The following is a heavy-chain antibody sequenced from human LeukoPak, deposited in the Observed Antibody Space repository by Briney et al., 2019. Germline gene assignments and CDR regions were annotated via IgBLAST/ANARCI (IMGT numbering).Heavy chain of an antibody. J-gene: IGHJ4*02. CDR1: GGYISGFY. V-gene: IGHV4-59*08. Sequence: SETLSLTCTASGGYISGFYWHWIRQPPGKGLEWIGYTYYSGNTNYSPSLKSRVTISVDTSKNQFSLMLTSVTAADTAMYYCARQHPSGRGSGLDYWGQGTLVFVSS. CDR3: ARQHPSGRGSGLDY. CDR2: TYYSGNT. D-gene: IGHD2-15*01.